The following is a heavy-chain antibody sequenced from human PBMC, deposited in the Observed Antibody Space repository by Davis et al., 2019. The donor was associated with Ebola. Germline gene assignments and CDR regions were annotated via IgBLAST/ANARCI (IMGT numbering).Heavy chain of an antibody. CDR3: AREVLVVYAYNWFDP. V-gene: IGHV1-69*06. CDR1: GYTFTSYA. D-gene: IGHD2-8*02. Sequence: SVKVSCKASGYTFTSYAISWVRQAPGQGLEWMGGIIPIFGTANYAQKFQGRVTITADKSTSTAYMELSSLRSEDTAVYYCAREVLVVYAYNWFDPWGQGTLVTVSS. J-gene: IGHJ5*02. CDR2: IIPIFGTA.